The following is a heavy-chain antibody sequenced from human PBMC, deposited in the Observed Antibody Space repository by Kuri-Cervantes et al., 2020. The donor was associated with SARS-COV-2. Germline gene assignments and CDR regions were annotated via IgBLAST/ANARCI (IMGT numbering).Heavy chain of an antibody. CDR3: ARDPNANHNNWFDP. V-gene: IGHV4-59*11. CDR1: GVSISSHY. J-gene: IGHJ5*02. CDR2: IYYSGST. Sequence: SETLSLTCTVSGVSISSHYWSWIRQPPGKGLEWIGYIYYSGSTNYNPSLKSRVTISVDTSKNQFSLKLSSVTAADTAVYYCARDPNANHNNWFDPWGQGTLVTVSS. D-gene: IGHD4/OR15-4a*01.